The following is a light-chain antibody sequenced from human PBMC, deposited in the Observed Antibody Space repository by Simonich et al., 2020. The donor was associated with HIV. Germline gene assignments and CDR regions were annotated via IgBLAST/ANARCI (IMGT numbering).Light chain of an antibody. CDR1: QSFSSY. CDR3: QQYNNWPRT. CDR2: DAS. Sequence: EIVLTQSPATLSLSPGERATLSCGASQSFSSYLAWYQQKPGQAPRLLIYDASNRATGIPARFSGSGSGTDFTLTISSLEPEDFAVYYCQQYNNWPRTFGQGTKVEIK. J-gene: IGKJ1*01. V-gene: IGKV3-11*01.